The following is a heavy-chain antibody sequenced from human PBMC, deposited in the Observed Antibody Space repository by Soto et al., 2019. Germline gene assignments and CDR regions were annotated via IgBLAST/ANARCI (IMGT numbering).Heavy chain of an antibody. CDR3: AKNMGTKWQNWLDS. D-gene: IGHD5-12*01. V-gene: IGHV3-23*01. CDR1: GFPFSFYA. J-gene: IGHJ5*01. CDR2: LDGGSTTS. Sequence: EVQLLDSGGGLVQPGGSLSLSCEASGFPFSFYAMSWVRQAPGKGLEWVSSLDGGSTTSYYADSVKGRFTVARDNSRIPLYLQMNGLRAEDTARYYCAKNMGTKWQNWLDSWGRGTLVTVSS.